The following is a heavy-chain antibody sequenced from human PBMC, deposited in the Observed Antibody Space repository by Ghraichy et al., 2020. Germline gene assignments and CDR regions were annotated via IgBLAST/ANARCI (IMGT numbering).Heavy chain of an antibody. V-gene: IGHV4-38-2*02. CDR2: IFHTGNT. J-gene: IGHJ4*02. Sequence: SQTLSLTCTVSGYSMRSGYYWGWVRQPPGKGLEWIAMIFHTGNTYSNPSLKSRVTISIDTSNNQVSLRMTSVTAADTAVYYCAGLVTQRLVLSHFDLWGQGILVNVSS. CDR3: AGLVTQRLVLSHFDL. D-gene: IGHD1-1*01. CDR1: GYSMRSGYY.